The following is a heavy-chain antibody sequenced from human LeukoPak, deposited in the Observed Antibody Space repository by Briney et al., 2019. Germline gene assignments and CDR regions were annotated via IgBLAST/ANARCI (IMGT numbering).Heavy chain of an antibody. V-gene: IGHV4-59*11. CDR3: ARALVVPAAMVNWFDP. J-gene: IGHJ5*02. CDR1: GGSISSHY. D-gene: IGHD2-2*01. CDR2: IYYSGST. Sequence: PSETLSLTCTVSGGSISSHYWSWIRQPPGKGLEWIGYIYYSGSTNYNPSLKSRVTISVDTCKNQFSLKLSSVTAADTAVYYCARALVVPAAMVNWFDPWGQGTLVTVSS.